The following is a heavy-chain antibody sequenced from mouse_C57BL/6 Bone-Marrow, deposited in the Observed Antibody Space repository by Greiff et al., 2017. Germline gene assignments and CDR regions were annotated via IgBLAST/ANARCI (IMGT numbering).Heavy chain of an antibody. Sequence: EVKLMESGPGMVKPSQSLSLTCTVTGYSITSGYDWHWIRHFPGNNLEWMGYISYSGSTNYNPSLKSRISITHDTSKNHFFLKLNSVTTEDTATYYCARETCDGFMDYWGQGTSVTVSS. CDR3: ARETCDGFMDY. CDR1: GYSITSGYD. D-gene: IGHD2-13*01. V-gene: IGHV3-1*01. CDR2: ISYSGST. J-gene: IGHJ4*01.